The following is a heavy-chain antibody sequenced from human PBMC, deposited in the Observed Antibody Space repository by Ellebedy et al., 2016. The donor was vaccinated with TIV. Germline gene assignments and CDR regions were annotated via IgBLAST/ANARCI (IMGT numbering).Heavy chain of an antibody. J-gene: IGHJ4*02. Sequence: KVSXXGSGYTFNNYWVAWVRQMPGKGLEWMVLIYPGTSAIKYSPSFQGQVTISVDNSIATAYLQWSGLKASDTAIYYCARHYLDTYTSLDYWGQGTLVTVSS. CDR1: GYTFNNYW. D-gene: IGHD3-16*01. CDR3: ARHYLDTYTSLDY. V-gene: IGHV5-51*01. CDR2: IYPGTSAI.